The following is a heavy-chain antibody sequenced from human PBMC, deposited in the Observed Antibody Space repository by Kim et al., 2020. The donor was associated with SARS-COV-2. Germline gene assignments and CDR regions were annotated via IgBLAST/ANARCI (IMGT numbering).Heavy chain of an antibody. V-gene: IGHV1-3*01. CDR3: ARDGRSVDYYFGY. CDR1: GYTFTSYC. Sequence: ASVKVSCKASGYTFTSYCLHWVRQAPGQSLEWMGWIDVANTNTHYSENFQGRVTISRDTSATTVYIELSSLRSEDTAVYYCARDGRSVDYYFGYWGQGTLVTVSS. CDR2: IDVANTNT. J-gene: IGHJ4*02.